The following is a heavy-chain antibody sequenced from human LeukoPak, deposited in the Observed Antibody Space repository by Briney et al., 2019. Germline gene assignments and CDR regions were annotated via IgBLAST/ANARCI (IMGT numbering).Heavy chain of an antibody. CDR3: ARDCLAGNSYYGVDL. CDR2: IKEGGSEE. D-gene: IGHD3-16*01. V-gene: IGHV3-7*01. CDR1: GFPFSPYW. J-gene: IGHJ3*01. Sequence: GGPLRLSCAASGFPFSPYWMIWVRQAPGKGLECVTYIKEGGSEEYYVDSAKGRFPISRDNDKNSLFLQMNSLRAEHTAVYHCARDCLAGNSYYGVDLWGRGTMVTVS.